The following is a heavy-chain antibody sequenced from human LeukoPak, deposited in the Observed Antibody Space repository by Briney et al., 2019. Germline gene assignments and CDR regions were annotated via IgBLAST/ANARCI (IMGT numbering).Heavy chain of an antibody. CDR2: ISWNSGSI. Sequence: TGGSLRLSCAASGFTFDDYATHWVRQAPGKGLEWVSGISWNSGSIGYADSVRGRFTISRDNAKNSLYLQMNSLRAEDTALYYCAKGGYYGSGSHFPVDPWGQGTLVTVSS. V-gene: IGHV3-9*01. CDR1: GFTFDDYA. D-gene: IGHD3-10*01. J-gene: IGHJ5*02. CDR3: AKGGYYGSGSHFPVDP.